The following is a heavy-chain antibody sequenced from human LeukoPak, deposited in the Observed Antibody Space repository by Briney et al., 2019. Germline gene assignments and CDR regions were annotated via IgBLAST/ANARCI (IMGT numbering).Heavy chain of an antibody. V-gene: IGHV1-2*02. Sequence: ASVKVSCKASGYTFTGYYMHWVRQAPGQGLEWMGWINPNSGGTNYAQKFQGRVTMTRDTSISTAYMELSRLRSEDTAVYYCARAWDTYYYDSSGYKAFDIWGQGTMVTVSS. CDR2: INPNSGGT. J-gene: IGHJ3*02. D-gene: IGHD3-22*01. CDR3: ARAWDTYYYDSSGYKAFDI. CDR1: GYTFTGYY.